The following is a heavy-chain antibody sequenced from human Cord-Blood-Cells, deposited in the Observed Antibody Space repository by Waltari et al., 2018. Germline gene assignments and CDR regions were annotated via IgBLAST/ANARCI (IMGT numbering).Heavy chain of an antibody. CDR3: ARHYYYGSGSYPLFDY. J-gene: IGHJ4*02. CDR1: GGSSSGYY. CDR2: INHSGST. V-gene: IGHV4-34*01. D-gene: IGHD3-10*01. Sequence: QVQLQQWGAGLLKPSETLSLTCAVYGGSSSGYYWSWIRQPPGKGLEWIGEINHSGSTNYNPSLKSRVTISVDTSKNQFSLKLSSVTAADTAVYYCARHYYYGSGSYPLFDYWGQGTLVTVSS.